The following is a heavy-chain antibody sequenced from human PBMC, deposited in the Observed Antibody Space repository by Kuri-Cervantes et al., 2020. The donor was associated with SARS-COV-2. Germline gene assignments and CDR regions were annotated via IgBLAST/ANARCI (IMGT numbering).Heavy chain of an antibody. Sequence: GESLKISCAASGFTFSSYAMHWVRQAPGKGLEYVSAISSNGGSTYYADSVKGRFTISRDNAKNSLYLQMNSLRAEDTAVYYCAREGAEVGYCSNWGQGTLVTVSS. CDR3: AREGAEVGYCSN. J-gene: IGHJ4*02. D-gene: IGHD2-2*01. CDR2: ISSNGGST. V-gene: IGHV3-64*02. CDR1: GFTFSSYA.